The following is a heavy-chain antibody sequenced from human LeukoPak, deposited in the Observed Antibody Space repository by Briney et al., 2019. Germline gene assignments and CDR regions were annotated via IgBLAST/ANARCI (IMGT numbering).Heavy chain of an antibody. V-gene: IGHV3-48*03. D-gene: IGHD7-27*01. CDR3: ARDPHWGFDY. J-gene: IGHJ4*02. Sequence: PGGSLRLSCAASGFTLRSYEMNWVRQAPGKGLEWVSYITSSGNTIYYADSVKGRFTISRDNAKNSLYLQMNSLRAEDTAVYYCARDPHWGFDYWGQGTLVTVSS. CDR1: GFTLRSYE. CDR2: ITSSGNTI.